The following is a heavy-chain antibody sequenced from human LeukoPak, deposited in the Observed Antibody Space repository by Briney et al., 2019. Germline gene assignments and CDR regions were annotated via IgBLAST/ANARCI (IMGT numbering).Heavy chain of an antibody. Sequence: SQTLSLTCTVSGGSISSGSYYWSWIRQPAGKGLEWIVYISYTESTKYNPSLESRVTISVDTSKNHFSLRLNSVTAADTAVYYCARHSQRQWEVVRGWDYWGQGILVTVSS. CDR3: ARHSQRQWEVVRGWDY. V-gene: IGHV4-61*09. J-gene: IGHJ4*02. CDR2: ISYTEST. CDR1: GGSISSGSYY. D-gene: IGHD1-26*01.